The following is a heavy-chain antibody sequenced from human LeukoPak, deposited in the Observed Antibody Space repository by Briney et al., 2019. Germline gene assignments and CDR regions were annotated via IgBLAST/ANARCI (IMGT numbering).Heavy chain of an antibody. CDR2: IYHSGST. V-gene: IGHV4-38-2*02. CDR1: GYSISSGYY. D-gene: IGHD6-19*01. J-gene: IGHJ6*03. Sequence: SETLSLTCTVSGYSISSGYYWGWIRQPPGKGLEWIGNIYHSGSTYSNPSLKSRVIISVDTSKSQFSLKLSSVTAADTAVYYCARAGHVAVAGKDYYYYYMDVWGKGTTVTVSS. CDR3: ARAGHVAVAGKDYYYYYMDV.